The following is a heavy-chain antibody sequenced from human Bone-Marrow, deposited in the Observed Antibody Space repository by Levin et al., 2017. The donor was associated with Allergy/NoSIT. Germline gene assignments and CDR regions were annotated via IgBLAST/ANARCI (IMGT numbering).Heavy chain of an antibody. CDR3: ARLGNWNPYYFDN. J-gene: IGHJ4*02. V-gene: IGHV5-51*01. CDR1: GYSFNTYW. Sequence: PGESLKISCQASGYSFNTYWIGWVRQMPGKGLEWMGIIYPGDSDTRYTPSFQGQVTISAEKSTTTAYLQWSSLRASDTAMYFCARLGNWNPYYFDNWGQGTLVTVSS. CDR2: IYPGDSDT. D-gene: IGHD1-1*01.